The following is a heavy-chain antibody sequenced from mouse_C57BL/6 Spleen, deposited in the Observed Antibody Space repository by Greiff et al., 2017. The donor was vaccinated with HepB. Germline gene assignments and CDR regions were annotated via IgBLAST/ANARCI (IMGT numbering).Heavy chain of an antibody. CDR1: GFTFSDYY. V-gene: IGHV5-16*01. D-gene: IGHD2-1*01. Sequence: EVQLVESEGGLVQPGSSMKLSCTASGFTFSDYYMVWVRQVPEKGLEWVANINYDGSSTYYLDSLKSRFIISRDNAKNILYLQMSSLKSEDTATYYCARGGNRGFAYWGQGTLVTVSA. CDR2: INYDGSST. J-gene: IGHJ3*01. CDR3: ARGGNRGFAY.